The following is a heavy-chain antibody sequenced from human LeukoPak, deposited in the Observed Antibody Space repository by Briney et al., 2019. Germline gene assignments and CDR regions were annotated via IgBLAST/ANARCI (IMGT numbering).Heavy chain of an antibody. J-gene: IGHJ4*02. V-gene: IGHV4-59*01. CDR3: ARSQDIGDFWSGYPMDY. D-gene: IGHD3-3*01. Sequence: SETLSLTCTVSGGSISSYYWSWIRQPPGKGLEWIGYIYYSGSTNYNPSLKSRVTISVDTSKNQFSLKLSSVTAADTAVYYCARSQDIGDFWSGYPMDYWGQGTLVTVSS. CDR1: GGSISSYY. CDR2: IYYSGST.